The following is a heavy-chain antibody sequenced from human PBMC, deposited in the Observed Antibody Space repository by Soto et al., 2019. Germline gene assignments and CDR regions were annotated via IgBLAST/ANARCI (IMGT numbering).Heavy chain of an antibody. J-gene: IGHJ4*02. CDR2: IGGSGDRA. CDR1: GLTFYNYD. CDR3: AKGHKNFDY. V-gene: IGHV3-23*01. Sequence: GGSLRLSCAASGLTFYNYDMSWVRQAPGKGLEWVSTIGGSGDRASYADSVKGRFTISRDNSKNTLFLQMNSLRAEDTAVYYCAKGHKNFDYWGQGALVTVSS.